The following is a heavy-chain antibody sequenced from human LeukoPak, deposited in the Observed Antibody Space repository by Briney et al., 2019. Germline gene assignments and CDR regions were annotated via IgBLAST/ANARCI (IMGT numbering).Heavy chain of an antibody. CDR3: ARTLMEQVVRGGFVY. CDR2: ISYDGSNT. J-gene: IGHJ4*02. D-gene: IGHD3-10*01. CDR1: GFTFSRYG. Sequence: PGGSLRLSCAASGFTFSRYGMHWVRQAPGKGLEWVAVISYDGSNTYYADSVKGRFTISRDNSKNTLYLQMNSLRAGDTAVYYCARTLMEQVVRGGFVYWGRGTQVSVSS. V-gene: IGHV3-30*03.